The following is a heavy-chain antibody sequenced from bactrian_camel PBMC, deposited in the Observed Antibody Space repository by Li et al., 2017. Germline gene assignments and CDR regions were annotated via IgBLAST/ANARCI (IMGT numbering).Heavy chain of an antibody. CDR2: RTKHGIT. CDR1: SDTNS. Sequence: VQLVESGGDSVEAGGSLTLSCEASSDTNSWAWFRQAPGQEREGVALRTKHGITTYADSVKGRFTISEDNMGDFLYLQMNSLKPEDTAVYYCAATYNYFPSLRPTDYDFWGHGTQVTVS. J-gene: IGHJ4*01. CDR3: AATYNYFPSLRPTDYDF. D-gene: IGHD3*01. V-gene: IGHV3S53*01.